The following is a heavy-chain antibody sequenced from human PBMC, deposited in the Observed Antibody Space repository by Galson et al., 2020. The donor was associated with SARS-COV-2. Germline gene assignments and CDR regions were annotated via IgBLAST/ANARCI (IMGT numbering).Heavy chain of an antibody. D-gene: IGHD3-10*01. CDR1: GFTIGDRA. CDR2: IRSQAYGGPT. J-gene: IGHJ4*02. Sequence: GGSLRLSCKASGFTIGDRAMSWVRQAPGTGLEWVGFIRSQAYGGPTEYAASVKGRFIISRDDSKSIVYLQMNSLKTEDTAVYYCTSMIQGGYWGQGTLVTV. CDR3: TSMIQGGY. V-gene: IGHV3-49*04.